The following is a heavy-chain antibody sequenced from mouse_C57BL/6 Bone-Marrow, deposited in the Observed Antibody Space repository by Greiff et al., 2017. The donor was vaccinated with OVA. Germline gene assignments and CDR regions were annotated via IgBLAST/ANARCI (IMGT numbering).Heavy chain of an antibody. D-gene: IGHD2-10*01. V-gene: IGHV1-55*01. CDR1: GYTFTSYW. CDR2: IYPGSGST. J-gene: IGHJ4*01. CDR3: ARHPYYGNSDYAMDY. Sequence: QVQLQQPGAELVKPGASVKVSCKASGYTFTSYWITWVKQRPGQGLEWIGDIYPGSGSTNYNEKFKSKATLTVDTSSSTAYMQLSSLTSEDSAVYYCARHPYYGNSDYAMDYWGQGTSVTVSS.